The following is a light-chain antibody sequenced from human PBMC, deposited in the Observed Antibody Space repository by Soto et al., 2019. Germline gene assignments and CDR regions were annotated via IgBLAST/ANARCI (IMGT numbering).Light chain of an antibody. CDR2: EIN. J-gene: IGLJ2*01. V-gene: IGLV2-8*01. CDR3: QSYDSSLSGVV. CDR1: SSDVGAYDY. Sequence: QSALTQPPSASGSPGQSVTISCTGTSSDVGAYDYVSWYQQHPGKAPKLMIYEINKRPSGVPDRFSGSKSGNTASLTVSGLQAEDEADYSCQSYDSSLSGVVFGGGTKLTVL.